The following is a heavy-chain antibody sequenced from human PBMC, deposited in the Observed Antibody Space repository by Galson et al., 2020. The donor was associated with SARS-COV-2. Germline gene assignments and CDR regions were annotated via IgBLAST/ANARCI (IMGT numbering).Heavy chain of an antibody. D-gene: IGHD3-9*01. CDR3: AREVPVSYYDILTGYAADY. J-gene: IGHJ4*02. Sequence: QAGGSLRLSCAASGFTFNTYAMHWVRQAPGKGLEWVAVISYDGNTEYYADSVKGRFTISRDNAKKTVDLQMNSLRAEDTAVYYCAREVPVSYYDILTGYAADYWGQGTLIIVSS. V-gene: IGHV3-30-3*01. CDR2: ISYDGNTE. CDR1: GFTFNTYA.